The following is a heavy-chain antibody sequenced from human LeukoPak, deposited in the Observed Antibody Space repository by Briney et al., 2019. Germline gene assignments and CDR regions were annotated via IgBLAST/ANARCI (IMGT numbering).Heavy chain of an antibody. V-gene: IGHV1-2*02. CDR3: ARFRAVVVPAVAFDI. CDR1: GYTFTGYY. Sequence: ASVKVSCKASGYTFTGYYMHRVRQAPGQGLEWMGCINPNSGGTNYAQKFQGRVTTTRDTSISTAYMELSRLRSDDTAVYYCARFRAVVVPAVAFDIWGQGTMVTISS. CDR2: INPNSGGT. J-gene: IGHJ3*02. D-gene: IGHD2-2*01.